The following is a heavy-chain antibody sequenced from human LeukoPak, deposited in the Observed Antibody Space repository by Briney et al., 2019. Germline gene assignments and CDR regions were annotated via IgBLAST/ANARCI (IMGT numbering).Heavy chain of an antibody. CDR2: IYHSGST. J-gene: IGHJ2*01. CDR3: ARGGCSGGSCYYHWYFDL. CDR1: GGSISSGGYS. V-gene: IGHV4-30-2*01. D-gene: IGHD2-15*01. Sequence: ASETLSLTCAVSGGSISSGGYSWSWIRQPPGKGLEWIGYIYHSGSTYYNPSLKSRVTISVDRSKNQFSLKLSSVTAADTAVYYCARGGCSGGSCYYHWYFDLWGRGTLVTASS.